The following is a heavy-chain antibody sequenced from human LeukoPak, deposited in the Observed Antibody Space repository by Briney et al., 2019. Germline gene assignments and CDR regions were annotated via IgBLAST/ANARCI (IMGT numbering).Heavy chain of an antibody. Sequence: SETLSLTCTVSGGSISSGGYYWSWIRQHPGKGLEWIGYIYYSGSTYYNPSLKSRVTISVDTSKNQFSLKLSSVTAADTAVYYCARSHLTGYHGLVDYWGQGTLVTVSS. V-gene: IGHV4-31*03. CDR3: ARSHLTGYHGLVDY. CDR1: GGSISSGGYY. D-gene: IGHD3-9*01. J-gene: IGHJ4*02. CDR2: IYYSGST.